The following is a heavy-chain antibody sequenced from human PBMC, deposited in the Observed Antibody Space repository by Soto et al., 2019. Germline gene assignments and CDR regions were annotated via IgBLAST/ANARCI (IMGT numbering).Heavy chain of an antibody. CDR3: ARSRTTVVDY. CDR1: GYSFTSYD. CDR2: MNPNSGNT. Sequence: ASVKVSCKASGYSFTSYDINWVRQATGQGLEWMGWMNPNSGNTGQPQRFQGRVTMTRNTSISTAYMELSNLYSDDTAVYYCARSRTTVVDYWGQGTQVTVSS. J-gene: IGHJ4*02. D-gene: IGHD4-17*01. V-gene: IGHV1-8*01.